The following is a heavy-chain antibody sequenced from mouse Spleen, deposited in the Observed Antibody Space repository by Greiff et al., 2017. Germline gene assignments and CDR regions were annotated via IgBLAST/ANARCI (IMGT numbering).Heavy chain of an antibody. Sequence: EVQRVESGAELVRPGALVKLSCKASGFNIKDYYMHWVKQRPEQGLEWIGWIDPENGNTIYDPKFQGKASITADTSSNTAYLQLSSLTSEDTAVYYCATPSTMITTGFAYWGQGTLVTVSA. J-gene: IGHJ3*01. CDR2: IDPENGNT. CDR1: GFNIKDYY. D-gene: IGHD2-4*01. V-gene: IGHV14-1*02. CDR3: ATPSTMITTGFAY.